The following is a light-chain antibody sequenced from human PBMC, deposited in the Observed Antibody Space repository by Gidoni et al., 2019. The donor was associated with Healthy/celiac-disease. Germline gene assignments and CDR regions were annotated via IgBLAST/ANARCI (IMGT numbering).Light chain of an antibody. CDR1: QSISSY. V-gene: IGKV1-39*01. CDR3: QQSYSTPWT. Sequence: DIQRQSPSSLSASVGDRVTITCRESQSISSYLNWYKQKPGKAPKLLIYAASSLQSGVPSRFSGSGSGTDFTLTISSLQPEDFATYYCQQSYSTPWTFGQGTKVEIK. CDR2: AAS. J-gene: IGKJ1*01.